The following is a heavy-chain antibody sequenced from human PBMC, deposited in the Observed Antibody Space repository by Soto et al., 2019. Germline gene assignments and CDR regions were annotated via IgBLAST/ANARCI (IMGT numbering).Heavy chain of an antibody. CDR1: GYTFTGYY. J-gene: IGHJ6*02. V-gene: IGHV1-2*04. Sequence: ASVKVSCKASGYTFTGYYMHWVRQARGQGLEWMGWINPNSGGTNYAQKFQGWVTMTRDTSISTAYMELSRLRSDDTAVYYCARDRGGDHTRHSPYGTDVWGQGTTVTVSS. D-gene: IGHD4-17*01. CDR2: INPNSGGT. CDR3: ARDRGGDHTRHSPYGTDV.